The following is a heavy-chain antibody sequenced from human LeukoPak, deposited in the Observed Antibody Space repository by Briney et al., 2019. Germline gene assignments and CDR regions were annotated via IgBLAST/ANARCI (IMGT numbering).Heavy chain of an antibody. D-gene: IGHD2-21*01. J-gene: IGHJ6*03. CDR3: ARDRWGPGDQAYYYYYMDV. Sequence: PGGSLRLSCAASGFTFSSYSMNWVRQAPGKGLEWVSYISSSSSTIYYADSVKGRFTISRDNAKNSLYLQMNSLRAEDTAVYYCARDRWGPGDQAYYYYYMDVWGKGTTVTVSS. V-gene: IGHV3-48*01. CDR2: ISSSSSTI. CDR1: GFTFSSYS.